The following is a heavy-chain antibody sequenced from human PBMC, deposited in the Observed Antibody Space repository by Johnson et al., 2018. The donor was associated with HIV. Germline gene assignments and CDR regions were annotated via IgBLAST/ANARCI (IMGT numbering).Heavy chain of an antibody. CDR3: ARATYYDSRDDAFDI. CDR2: INWNGGST. V-gene: IGHV3-20*04. CDR1: GFTFDDYG. J-gene: IGHJ3*02. D-gene: IGHD3-22*01. Sequence: VQLVESGGGVVRPGGSLRLSCEASGFTFDDYGMSWVRQAPGKGLEWVSGINWNGGSTGYADSVKGRFTISRDNAKNSLYLQMNSLRAEDTAVYYCARATYYDSRDDAFDIWGQGTMVTVSS.